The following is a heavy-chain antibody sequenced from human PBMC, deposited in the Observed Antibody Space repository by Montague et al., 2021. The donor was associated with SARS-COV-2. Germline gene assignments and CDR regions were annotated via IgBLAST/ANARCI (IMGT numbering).Heavy chain of an antibody. CDR3: ARVPSSSWYFEY. CDR1: GFTFSSYS. Sequence: SLRLSCAASGFTFSSYSMHWVRQAPGKGLEWVANIKQDGSEKYYVDSVKGRFTISRDNAKNSLYLQMNSLRAEDTTVYYCARVPSSSWYFEYWGQGTLVTVSS. J-gene: IGHJ4*02. D-gene: IGHD6-13*01. V-gene: IGHV3-7*01. CDR2: IKQDGSEK.